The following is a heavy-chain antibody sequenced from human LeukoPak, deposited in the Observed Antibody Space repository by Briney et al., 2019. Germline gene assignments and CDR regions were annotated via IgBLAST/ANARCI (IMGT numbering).Heavy chain of an antibody. Sequence: PSQTLSLTCTVSGGSISSGDYYWSWIRQPPGKGLEWIGYIYYSGSTYYNPSLKSRVTISVDTSKNQFSLKLSSVTAADTAVYYCARTLSGYDYYYYYYMDVWGKGTTVTVSS. CDR1: GGSISSGDYY. CDR2: IYYSGST. CDR3: ARTLSGYDYYYYYYMDV. J-gene: IGHJ6*03. V-gene: IGHV4-30-4*08. D-gene: IGHD5-12*01.